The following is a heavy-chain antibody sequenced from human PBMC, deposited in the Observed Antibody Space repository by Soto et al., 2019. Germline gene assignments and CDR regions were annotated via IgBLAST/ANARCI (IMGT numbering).Heavy chain of an antibody. CDR2: ISASRGST. D-gene: IGHD3-22*01. J-gene: IGHJ4*02. CDR1: GFTFSTFD. V-gene: IGHV3-23*01. Sequence: EVQLLESGGGLVQPGGSLRVSCVASGFTFSTFDMSWARQAPGKGLEWVSGISASRGSTYYADSVKGRFTISRDNSKNTLYLQMNSLRAEDSAVYHCAKGFYDSNYAHNYWGQGTLVSVSS. CDR3: AKGFYDSNYAHNY.